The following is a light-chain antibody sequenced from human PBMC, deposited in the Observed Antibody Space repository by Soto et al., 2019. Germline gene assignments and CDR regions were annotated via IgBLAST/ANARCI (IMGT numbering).Light chain of an antibody. CDR1: QRISSW. J-gene: IGKJ1*01. V-gene: IGKV1-5*01. CDR3: QQYNSYSPWT. Sequence: GARVTITCRASQRISSWLAWFQQKPGKVPKLLIFDASTLQTGVPSRFGGGGSGTEFTLTISGLQPDDFATYYCQQYNSYSPWTFGPGTKVDIK. CDR2: DAS.